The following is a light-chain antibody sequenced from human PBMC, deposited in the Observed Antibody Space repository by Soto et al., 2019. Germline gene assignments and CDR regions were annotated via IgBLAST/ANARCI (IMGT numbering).Light chain of an antibody. CDR2: DAS. CDR3: QQSNSYSWT. CDR1: QSISSW. Sequence: MQMTQSPSSRSSSVGDRVTITWRASQSISSWLAWYQQKPGKAPKLLIYDASSLESGVPSRFSGSVSGTEGTITISSLQPDDGSTYYCQQSNSYSWTFGQGTKVDIK. J-gene: IGKJ1*01. V-gene: IGKV1-5*01.